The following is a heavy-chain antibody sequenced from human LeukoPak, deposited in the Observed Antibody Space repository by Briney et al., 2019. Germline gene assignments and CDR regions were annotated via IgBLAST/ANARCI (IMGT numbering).Heavy chain of an antibody. J-gene: IGHJ4*02. D-gene: IGHD6-19*01. CDR1: GFTFSSYS. V-gene: IGHV3-48*04. CDR3: AKGRGWYSPDY. CDR2: ISSSSSTV. Sequence: GGSLRLSCAASGFTFSSYSMNWVRQAPGKGLEWVSYISSSSSTVYYADSVKGRFTISRDNAKNSLYLQMNSLRAEDTAVYYCAKGRGWYSPDYWGQGTLVTVSS.